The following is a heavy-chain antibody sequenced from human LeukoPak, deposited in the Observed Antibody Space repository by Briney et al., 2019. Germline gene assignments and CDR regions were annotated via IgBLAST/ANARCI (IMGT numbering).Heavy chain of an antibody. J-gene: IGHJ4*02. CDR2: INPNSGDT. CDR3: ARLSDYVWGSYRSFDY. CDR1: GYTFTSYG. V-gene: IGHV1-2*02. Sequence: GASVKVSCKASGYTFTSYGISWVRQAPGQGLEWMGWINPNSGDTNYAQKFQGRVTMTRDTSISTVYMELRRLRYDDTAAYYCARLSDYVWGSYRSFDYWGQGTLVTVSS. D-gene: IGHD3-16*02.